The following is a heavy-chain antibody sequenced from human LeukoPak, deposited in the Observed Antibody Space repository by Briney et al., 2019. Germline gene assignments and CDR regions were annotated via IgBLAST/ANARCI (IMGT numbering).Heavy chain of an antibody. J-gene: IGHJ5*02. V-gene: IGHV3-7*03. CDR1: GFTFSSFW. CDR3: ARGTFYSDSSSSYSPFNR. D-gene: IGHD3-22*01. Sequence: GGSLRLSCAASGFTFSSFWMSWVRQAPGKGLEWVANIKHDGSEKYYVDSVTGRFTISRDNAKNSLFLQMDSLRAEDTAIYYCARGTFYSDSSSSYSPFNRWGQGTLVTVSS. CDR2: IKHDGSEK.